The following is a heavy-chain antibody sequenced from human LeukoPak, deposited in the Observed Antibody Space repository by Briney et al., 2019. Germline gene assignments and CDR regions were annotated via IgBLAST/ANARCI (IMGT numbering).Heavy chain of an antibody. D-gene: IGHD6-6*01. CDR3: ARGPGHLVRTPPRGWFDP. V-gene: IGHV4-59*01. CDR1: GGSISSYY. Sequence: PSETLSLTCTVSGGSISSYYWSWIRQPPGKGLEWIGYIYYSGSTNYNPSLKSRVTISVDTSKNQFSLKLRSVTAADTAVYYCARGPGHLVRTPPRGWFDPWGQGTLVTVSS. CDR2: IYYSGST. J-gene: IGHJ5*02.